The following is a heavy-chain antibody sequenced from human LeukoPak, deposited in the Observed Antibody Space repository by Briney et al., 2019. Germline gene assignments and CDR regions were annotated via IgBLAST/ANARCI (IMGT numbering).Heavy chain of an antibody. CDR1: GGSISRGNYY. V-gene: IGHV4-30-4*01. Sequence: KPSQTLSLTCTVSGGSISRGNYYWGWIRQPPGKGLEWIGYVYHSGGTDYNPSLESRLTISVDTSKNQFSLRLSSVTAADAAVYYCARETYSSGWYLDYWGQGTLVTVYS. D-gene: IGHD6-19*01. CDR2: VYHSGGT. J-gene: IGHJ4*02. CDR3: ARETYSSGWYLDY.